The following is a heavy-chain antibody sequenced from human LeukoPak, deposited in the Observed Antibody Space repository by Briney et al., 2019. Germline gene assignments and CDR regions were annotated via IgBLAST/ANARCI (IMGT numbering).Heavy chain of an antibody. J-gene: IGHJ4*02. CDR3: ARALYYYDNSGYPDY. CDR1: DYSIGSGYY. V-gene: IGHV4-38-2*01. D-gene: IGHD3-22*01. CDR2: IHHSGSA. Sequence: SETLSLTCGVSDYSIGSGYYWGWIRQPPGKGLEWIGSIHHSGSAYYNPSLKSRVTISVDTSKNQFSLGLSSVTAADTAVYYCARALYYYDNSGYPDYWGQGTLVTVSS.